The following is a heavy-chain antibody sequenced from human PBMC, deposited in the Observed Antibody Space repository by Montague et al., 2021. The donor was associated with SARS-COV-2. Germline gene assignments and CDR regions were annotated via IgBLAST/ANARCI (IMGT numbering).Heavy chain of an antibody. CDR1: GYSISSSNW. D-gene: IGHD2-21*01. Sequence: SETLSLTCAVSGYSISSSNWWGWIRQAPGRGLEWIGYIYHTGSTYYNPSLKSRVTMSVDKSNNLFSPELSPVTAVDTAVYYCARTIPGGMDVWGQGTTVTVSS. CDR3: ARTIPGGMDV. V-gene: IGHV4-28*01. CDR2: IYHTGST. J-gene: IGHJ6*02.